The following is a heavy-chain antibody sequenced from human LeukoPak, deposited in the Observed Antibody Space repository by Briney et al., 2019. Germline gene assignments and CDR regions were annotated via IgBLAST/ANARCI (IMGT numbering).Heavy chain of an antibody. CDR1: GYTFTSYG. Sequence: ASVKVPCKASGYTFTSYGISWVRQAPGQGLEWMGWISAYNGNTNYAQKLQGRVTMTTDTSTSTAYMELRSLRSDDTAVYYCARVIGSPPYYYYYYMDVWGKGTTVTVSS. V-gene: IGHV1-18*01. J-gene: IGHJ6*03. CDR2: ISAYNGNT. D-gene: IGHD3-10*01. CDR3: ARVIGSPPYYYYYYMDV.